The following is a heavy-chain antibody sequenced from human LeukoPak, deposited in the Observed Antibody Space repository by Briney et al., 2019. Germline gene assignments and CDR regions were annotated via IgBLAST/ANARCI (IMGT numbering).Heavy chain of an antibody. CDR2: ISYDGSNK. D-gene: IGHD6-13*01. CDR3: ARAAAAGAPSGY. Sequence: PGRSLRLSCAASGFTFSSYAMHWVRRAPGKGLEWVAVISYDGSNKYYADSVKGRFTISRDNSKNTLYLQMNSLRAEDTAVYYCARAAAAGAPSGYWGQGTLAAVSS. V-gene: IGHV3-30-3*01. J-gene: IGHJ4*02. CDR1: GFTFSSYA.